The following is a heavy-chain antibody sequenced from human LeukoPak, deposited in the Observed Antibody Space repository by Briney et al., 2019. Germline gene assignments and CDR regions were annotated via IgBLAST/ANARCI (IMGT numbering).Heavy chain of an antibody. CDR1: EFTFSSYG. D-gene: IGHD2-8*02. V-gene: IGHV3-23*01. Sequence: PGGSLRLSCAASEFTFSSYGMSWVRHAPGKGLEWVAGISESGSTYYADSVKGRLTISRDNSKNTVYLQMNSLKVEDTAVYYCAKEIYCTATSCQGNDAFDLWGQGTVVTVSS. CDR3: AKEIYCTATSCQGNDAFDL. CDR2: ISESGST. J-gene: IGHJ3*01.